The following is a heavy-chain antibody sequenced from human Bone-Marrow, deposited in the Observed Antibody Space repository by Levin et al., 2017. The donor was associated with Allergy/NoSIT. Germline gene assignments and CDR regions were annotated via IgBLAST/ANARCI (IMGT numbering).Heavy chain of an antibody. CDR1: DESFSGYY. J-gene: IGHJ5*02. V-gene: IGHV4-34*01. CDR2: INYSGTA. D-gene: IGHD1-26*01. Sequence: KPSETLSLTCSVYDESFSGYYWSWIRQTPEKGLEWIGEINYSGTANYSPSLESRVVISIDTSKKQFSLKLSSVTAADAAVYYCARRHRRGRAPDKGRWFDPWGKGTLVIVSS. CDR3: ARRHRRGRAPDKGRWFDP.